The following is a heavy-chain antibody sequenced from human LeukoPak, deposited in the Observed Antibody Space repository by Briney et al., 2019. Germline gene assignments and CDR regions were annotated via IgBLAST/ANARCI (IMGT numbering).Heavy chain of an antibody. CDR2: IRGKTYGGTT. V-gene: IGHV3-49*04. D-gene: IGHD1-26*01. J-gene: IGHJ4*02. Sequence: QSGGSLRLSCAASGFTFTSYWMSWVRQAPGKGLECVSFIRGKTYGGTTEYAASVKGRFTISRDDSKSIAYLQMKSLKTEDTAVYYCTTDEGEDTSYWGQGTLVTVSS. CDR1: GFTFTSYW. CDR3: TTDEGEDTSY.